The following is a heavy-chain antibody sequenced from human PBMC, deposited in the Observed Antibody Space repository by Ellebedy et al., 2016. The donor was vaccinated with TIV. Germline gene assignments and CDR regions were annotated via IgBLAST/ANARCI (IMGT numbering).Heavy chain of an antibody. Sequence: GESLKISCEASGLNFAKYWLHWIRQVPGRGPVWVARINSDDESVTAYADSVKGRFTISRDNAKNKVFLQMTSLRAEDTALYYCAAGRGVYGGFEIWGQGTAVTVSS. CDR3: AAGRGVYGGFEI. CDR2: INSDDESVT. CDR1: GLNFAKYW. D-gene: IGHD4/OR15-4a*01. J-gene: IGHJ3*02. V-gene: IGHV3-74*01.